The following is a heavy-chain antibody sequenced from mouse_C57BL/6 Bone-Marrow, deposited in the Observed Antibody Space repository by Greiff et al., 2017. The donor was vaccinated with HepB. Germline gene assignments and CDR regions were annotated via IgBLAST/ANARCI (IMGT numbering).Heavy chain of an antibody. CDR3: ARRIYYDYDGGMDY. D-gene: IGHD2-4*01. J-gene: IGHJ4*01. Sequence: QVQLKESGAELVRPGASVKLSCKASGYTFTDYYINWVKQRPGQGLEWIARIYPGSGNTYYNEKFKGKATLTAEKSSITAYMQLSSLTSEDSAVYFFARRIYYDYDGGMDYWGQGTSVTVSS. CDR1: GYTFTDYY. V-gene: IGHV1-76*01. CDR2: IYPGSGNT.